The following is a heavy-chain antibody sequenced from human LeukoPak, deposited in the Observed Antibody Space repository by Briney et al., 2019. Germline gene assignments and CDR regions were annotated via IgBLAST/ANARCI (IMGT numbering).Heavy chain of an antibody. CDR2: ISGSGGST. Sequence: QSGGSLRLSCAASGFTFSSYAMSWVRQAPGKGLEWVSAISGSGGSTYYTDSVKGRFTISRDNSKNTLYLQMNSLRAEDTAVYYCAKSASGFLTSDYWGQGTLVTVSS. D-gene: IGHD3-3*01. J-gene: IGHJ4*02. CDR1: GFTFSSYA. V-gene: IGHV3-23*01. CDR3: AKSASGFLTSDY.